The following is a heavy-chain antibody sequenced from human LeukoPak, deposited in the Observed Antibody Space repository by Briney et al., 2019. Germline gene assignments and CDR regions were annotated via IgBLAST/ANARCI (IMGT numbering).Heavy chain of an antibody. CDR1: GGSITSNSYS. CDR3: ARLRGGVQLWGD. Sequence: SETLSLTCTVSGGSITSNSYSWGWIRQPPGKGLQWIVTLSHAGTNYYNPSLKSRVTMPVDRSTNQFSLKLTSVTATDTAVYYCARLRGGVQLWGDWGQGTLVTVSS. CDR2: LSHAGTN. J-gene: IGHJ4*02. V-gene: IGHV4-39*01. D-gene: IGHD5-18*01.